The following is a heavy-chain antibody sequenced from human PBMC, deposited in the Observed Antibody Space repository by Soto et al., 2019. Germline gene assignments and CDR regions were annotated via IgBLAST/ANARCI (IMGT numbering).Heavy chain of an antibody. Sequence: SETLSLTCAVYGGSFSGYYWSWIRQPPGKGLEWIGEINHSGSTNYNPSLKSRVTISVDTSKNQFSLKLSSVTAADTAVYYCARPLVVVPAAIGLDYGTDVWGQGTTVTVSS. J-gene: IGHJ6*02. V-gene: IGHV4-34*01. CDR1: GGSFSGYY. CDR2: INHSGST. CDR3: ARPLVVVPAAIGLDYGTDV. D-gene: IGHD2-2*01.